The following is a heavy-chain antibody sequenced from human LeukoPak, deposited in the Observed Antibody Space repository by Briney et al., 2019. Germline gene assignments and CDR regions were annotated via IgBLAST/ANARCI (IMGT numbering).Heavy chain of an antibody. Sequence: GGSLRLSCAASGFTFSSNSMNWVRQAPGKGLEYVSAISSNGGSTYYANSVKGRFTISRDNSKNTLYLQMNSLRAEDTAVYYCAKARGYFDTTAYRYLDYWGQGTPVTVSS. D-gene: IGHD3-22*01. CDR2: ISSNGGST. CDR1: GFTFSSNS. V-gene: IGHV3-64*01. J-gene: IGHJ4*02. CDR3: AKARGYFDTTAYRYLDY.